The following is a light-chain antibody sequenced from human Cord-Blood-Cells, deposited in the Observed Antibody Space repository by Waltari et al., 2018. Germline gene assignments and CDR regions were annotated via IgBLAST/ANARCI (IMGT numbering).Light chain of an antibody. V-gene: IGLV2-23*03. CDR1: TSAVWRYNL. CDR2: EGS. J-gene: IGLJ1*01. CDR3: CSYAGSSTFYV. Sequence: QSALTQPASVSGSPGQSITIPCTATTSAVWRYNLVSRYQQHPGKAPKLMIYEGSKRPSGVSNRFSGSKSGNTASLTISGLQAEDEADYYCCSYAGSSTFYVFGTGTKVTVL.